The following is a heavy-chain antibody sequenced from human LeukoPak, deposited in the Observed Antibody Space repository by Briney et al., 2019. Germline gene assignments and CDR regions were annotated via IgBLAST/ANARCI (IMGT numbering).Heavy chain of an antibody. J-gene: IGHJ4*02. CDR1: GFTFSSYS. CDR3: ARDELHYYGSGSPDY. D-gene: IGHD3-10*01. V-gene: IGHV3-48*04. CDR2: ISSSSSTI. Sequence: GGSLRLSCAASGFTFSSYSMNWVRQAPGKGLEWVSYISSSSSTIYYADSVKGRFTISRDNAKNSLYLQMNSLRAEDTAVYYSARDELHYYGSGSPDYWGQGTLVTVSS.